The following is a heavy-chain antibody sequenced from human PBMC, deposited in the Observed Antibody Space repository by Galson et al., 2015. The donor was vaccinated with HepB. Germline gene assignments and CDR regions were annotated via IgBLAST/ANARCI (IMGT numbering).Heavy chain of an antibody. CDR2: IRSKANTYET. CDR1: GFTFSGYA. CDR3: TRQDGYYFYYYMDV. J-gene: IGHJ6*03. V-gene: IGHV3-73*01. Sequence: SLRLSCAASGFTFSGYAMHWVRQASGKGLEWVGRIRSKANTYETTYTASVKGRFTISRDDSKNTAYLQMNSLKTEDTAVYYCTRQDGYYFYYYMDVWGKGTTVTVSS.